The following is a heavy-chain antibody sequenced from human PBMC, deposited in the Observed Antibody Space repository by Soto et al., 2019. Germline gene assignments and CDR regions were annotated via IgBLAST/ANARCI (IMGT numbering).Heavy chain of an antibody. D-gene: IGHD5-12*01. V-gene: IGHV3-33*01. Sequence: QVQLVVSGGGVVQPWKSLSFSCIASGFIFKDYGMHWVRQAPGKGLEWVAGIWYDGRKQYYADSVEGRVTISRDNPRNTLSLEMAGLRVEDTAVYYCARGRSCYSDYDLVYWGQGTHVSVSS. CDR2: IWYDGRKQ. J-gene: IGHJ4*02. CDR3: ARGRSCYSDYDLVY. CDR1: GFIFKDYG.